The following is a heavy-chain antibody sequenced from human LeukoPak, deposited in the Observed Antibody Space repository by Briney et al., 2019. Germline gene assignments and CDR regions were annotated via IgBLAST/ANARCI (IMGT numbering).Heavy chain of an antibody. J-gene: IGHJ4*02. D-gene: IGHD1-1*01. Sequence: GASVKVSCKAPGYTFTGYYMHWVRQAPGQGLEWMGWINPNSGGTNYAQKLQGRVTMTRDTSISTAYMELSRLRSDDTAVYYCASHNSVKLEIDFDYWGQGTLVTVSS. CDR1: GYTFTGYY. V-gene: IGHV1-2*02. CDR2: INPNSGGT. CDR3: ASHNSVKLEIDFDY.